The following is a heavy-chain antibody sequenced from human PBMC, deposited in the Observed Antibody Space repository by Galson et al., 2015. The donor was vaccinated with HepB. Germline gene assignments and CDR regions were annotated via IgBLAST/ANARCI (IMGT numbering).Heavy chain of an antibody. Sequence: SLRLSCAASEFTFSNYAMSWVRQAPGKGLQWVSAITGTGGSTYNADSVKGRFTISRDNSKNTLYLQMNNLRAEDTAIYYCAKEDGDYGIDYWGQGTLVTVSS. CDR2: ITGTGGST. D-gene: IGHD4-17*01. J-gene: IGHJ4*02. CDR3: AKEDGDYGIDY. CDR1: EFTFSNYA. V-gene: IGHV3-23*01.